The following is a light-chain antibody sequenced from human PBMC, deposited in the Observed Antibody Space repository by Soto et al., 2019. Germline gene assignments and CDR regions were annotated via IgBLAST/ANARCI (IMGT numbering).Light chain of an antibody. CDR2: TAS. J-gene: IGKJ4*01. CDR3: HQYSTSPLT. CDR1: QSLHIW. Sequence: DIQMTQSPSTLSASVGDSVSITCRASQSLHIWLAWYQQNPGKAPKLLIYTASNLQNGVPSRFSGSGSGTEFPLTISSLQHDDFANYYCHQYSTSPLTFGGGTKVEIK. V-gene: IGKV1-5*03.